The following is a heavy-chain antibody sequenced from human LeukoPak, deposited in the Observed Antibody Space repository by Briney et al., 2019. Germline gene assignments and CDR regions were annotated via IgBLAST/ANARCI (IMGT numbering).Heavy chain of an antibody. J-gene: IGHJ4*02. Sequence: ASVKVSCKASGYTFTGYYMHWVRQAPGQGLEWMGWINPNSGGTNYAQKFQGWVTMTRDTSISTAYMELSRLRSDDTAVYYCARVGIAAAGTGYFDYWGQGTLVIVSS. V-gene: IGHV1-2*04. CDR3: ARVGIAAAGTGYFDY. D-gene: IGHD6-13*01. CDR1: GYTFTGYY. CDR2: INPNSGGT.